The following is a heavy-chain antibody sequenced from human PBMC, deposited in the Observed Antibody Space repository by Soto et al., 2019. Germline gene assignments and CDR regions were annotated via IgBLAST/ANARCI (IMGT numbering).Heavy chain of an antibody. Sequence: QVQLQESGPGLVKPSQTLSLTCTVSGGSISTVNYWWSWIRQSPDMGLAWIGHIYNGGSTYNNPSLESRVTMPVDTSNHQLSLALSSVSAADTAVYYGARVPSGDKVDSWGQGTLVTVSS. CDR3: ARVPSGDKVDS. D-gene: IGHD7-27*01. J-gene: IGHJ4*02. CDR2: IYNGGST. V-gene: IGHV4-30-4*01. CDR1: GGSISTVNYW.